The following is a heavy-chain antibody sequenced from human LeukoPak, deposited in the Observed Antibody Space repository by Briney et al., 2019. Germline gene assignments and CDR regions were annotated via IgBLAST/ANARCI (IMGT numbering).Heavy chain of an antibody. J-gene: IGHJ4*02. V-gene: IGHV4-4*02. CDR3: ARGIGYGGSKAYDY. CDR2: IYHSGST. Sequence: PSETLSLTCAVSGGSISSSNWWSWVRQPPGKGLEWIGEIYHSGSTNYNPSLKSRVTISVDTSKNQFSLKLSSVTAADTAVYHCARGIGYGGSKAYDYWGQGTLVTVSS. D-gene: IGHD4-23*01. CDR1: GGSISSSNW.